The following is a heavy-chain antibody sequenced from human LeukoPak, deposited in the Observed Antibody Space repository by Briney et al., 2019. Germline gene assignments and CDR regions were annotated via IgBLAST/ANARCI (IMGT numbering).Heavy chain of an antibody. D-gene: IGHD2-21*02. J-gene: IGHJ4*02. V-gene: IGHV4-59*01. CDR1: GGSISSYY. CDR2: INYSGSI. CDR3: ARGFSGVTAIPAD. Sequence: NPSETLSLTCTVSGGSISSYYWSWIRQPPGKGLEWIGYINYSGSIIYNPSLKSRVTISLDTPKNQFSLRLSSVTAADTAVYHSARGFSGVTAIPADWGQGTLVTVSS.